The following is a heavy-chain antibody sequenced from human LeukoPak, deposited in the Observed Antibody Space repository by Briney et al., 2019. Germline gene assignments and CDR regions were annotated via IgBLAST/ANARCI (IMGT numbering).Heavy chain of an antibody. CDR1: GFTFSNYG. J-gene: IGHJ4*02. CDR3: AKDVVVVPADSFDY. D-gene: IGHD2-2*01. V-gene: IGHV3-23*01. Sequence: PVGSLRLSCAASGFTFSNYGMSWVRQAPGKGLEWVSVISISGGSTYYADSVKGRFTISRDNSKNTLYLQMNSLRAEDTAVYYCAKDVVVVPADSFDYWGQGTLVTVSS. CDR2: ISISGGST.